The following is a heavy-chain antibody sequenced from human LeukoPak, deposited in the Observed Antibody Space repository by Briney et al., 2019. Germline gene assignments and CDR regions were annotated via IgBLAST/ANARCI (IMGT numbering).Heavy chain of an antibody. CDR1: GFTVSSNY. CDR3: AREEMTTVGASYYFFALDV. Sequence: GGSLRLSCAASGFTVSSNYMTWVRQPPGKGLEWISIMFSGGITYHADSVKGRFTISRDNSKNTLYLQMSSLRPDDTAVYCCAREEMTTVGASYYFFALDVWGQGTTVTVSS. CDR2: MFSGGIT. D-gene: IGHD4-11*01. V-gene: IGHV3-66*02. J-gene: IGHJ6*02.